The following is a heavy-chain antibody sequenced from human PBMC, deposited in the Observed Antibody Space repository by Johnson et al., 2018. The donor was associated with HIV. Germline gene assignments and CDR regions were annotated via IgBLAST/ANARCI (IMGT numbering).Heavy chain of an antibody. CDR3: AKVGATLLDAFDI. CDR1: GFTVSSNY. V-gene: IGHV3-9*01. CDR2: ISWNSGSI. D-gene: IGHD1-26*01. Sequence: VQLVESGGGLVQPGGSLRLSCAASGFTVSSNYMSWVRQAPGKGLEWVSGISWNSGSIGYADSVKGRFTISRDNAKNSLYLQMNSLRAEDTALYYCAKVGATLLDAFDIWGQGTMVTVSS. J-gene: IGHJ3*02.